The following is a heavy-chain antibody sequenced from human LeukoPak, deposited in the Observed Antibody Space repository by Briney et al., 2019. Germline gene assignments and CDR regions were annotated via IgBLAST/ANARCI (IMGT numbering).Heavy chain of an antibody. J-gene: IGHJ4*02. V-gene: IGHV4-59*12. CDR2: VYYSGTT. Sequence: SETLSLTCTVSDDSITIYYWTWIRQPPGKALEWIGSVYYSGTTSYNPSLKSRVTISVDMPKNHFSLRLRSVTAADTAMYYCARGTLYRGWSYYLDFWGQGSQVTVSS. D-gene: IGHD6-19*01. CDR1: DDSITIYY. CDR3: ARGTLYRGWSYYLDF.